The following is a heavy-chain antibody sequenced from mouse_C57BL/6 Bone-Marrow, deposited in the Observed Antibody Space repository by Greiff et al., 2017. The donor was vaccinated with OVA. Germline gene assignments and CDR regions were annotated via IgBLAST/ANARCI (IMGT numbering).Heavy chain of an antibody. CDR2: IDPENGDT. Sequence: EVQLQQSGAELVRPGASVKLSCTASGFNIKDDYMHWVKQRPEQGLEWIGWIDPENGDTEYASKFQGKATITADTSSNTAYLQLSSLTSEDTAVYYCTTERDYAWFAYWGQGTLVTVSA. J-gene: IGHJ3*01. V-gene: IGHV14-4*01. CDR1: GFNIKDDY. D-gene: IGHD2-4*01. CDR3: TTERDYAWFAY.